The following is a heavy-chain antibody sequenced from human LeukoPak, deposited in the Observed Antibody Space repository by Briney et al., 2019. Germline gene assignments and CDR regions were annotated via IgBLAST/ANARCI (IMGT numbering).Heavy chain of an antibody. CDR2: IYYSGST. CDR3: ARLPEDIVVVVAAKDAFDI. V-gene: IGHV4-39*01. D-gene: IGHD2-15*01. Sequence: SETLSLTCTVSGGSISSSSYYWGWIRQPPGKGLEWIGSIYYSGSTYYNPSLKSRVTISVDPSKNQFSLKLSSVTAADTAVYYCARLPEDIVVVVAAKDAFDIWGQGTMVTVSS. J-gene: IGHJ3*02. CDR1: GGSISSSSYY.